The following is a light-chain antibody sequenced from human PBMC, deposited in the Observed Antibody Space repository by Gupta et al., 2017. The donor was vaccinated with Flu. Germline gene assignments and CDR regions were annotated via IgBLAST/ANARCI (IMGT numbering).Light chain of an antibody. J-gene: IGKJ4*01. CDR2: WAS. Sequence: DIVMTQSPDSLAVSLGERATINCKSSQSVLYSSNKKNYLAGYQQKPGQPPKLLIYWASTRESGVPDRVSGSGSGTDFTLNIRRLQAEDVAVYYCQQYDSTPLTFGGGTKVEIK. CDR3: QQYDSTPLT. CDR1: QSVLYSSNKKNY. V-gene: IGKV4-1*01.